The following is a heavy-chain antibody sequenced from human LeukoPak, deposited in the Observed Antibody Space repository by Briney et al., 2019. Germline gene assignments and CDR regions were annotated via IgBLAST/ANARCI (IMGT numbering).Heavy chain of an antibody. CDR1: GYRFTSYW. D-gene: IGHD6-13*01. J-gene: IGHJ4*02. V-gene: IGHV5-51*01. Sequence: GESLKISCKGSGYRFTSYWIAWVRQMPGKSLEWMGIIYPGDSDTRYCPSYQSHVNISADQSISTAYLQLSSLKASDTAMYYCARRQGSSPTGFDYWGQGPLVPVSS. CDR3: ARRQGSSPTGFDY. CDR2: IYPGDSDT.